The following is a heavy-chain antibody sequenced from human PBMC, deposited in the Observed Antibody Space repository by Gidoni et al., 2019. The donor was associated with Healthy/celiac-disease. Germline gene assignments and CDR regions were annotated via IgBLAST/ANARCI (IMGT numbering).Heavy chain of an antibody. Sequence: QVQLVESGGGVVQPGRSLRLSCAASGFTFSSYGMHWVRQAPGKGLEWVAVKSYDGSNKYYADSVKGRFTISRDNSKNTLYLQMNSLRAEDTAVYYCAKVFARIVSTSSDYWGQGTLVTVSS. CDR1: GFTFSSYG. CDR3: AKVFARIVSTSSDY. V-gene: IGHV3-30*18. D-gene: IGHD2-21*01. CDR2: KSYDGSNK. J-gene: IGHJ4*02.